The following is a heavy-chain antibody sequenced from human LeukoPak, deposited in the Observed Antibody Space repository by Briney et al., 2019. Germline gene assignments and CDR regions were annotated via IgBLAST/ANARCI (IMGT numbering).Heavy chain of an antibody. J-gene: IGHJ5*02. CDR2: INPRGTST. Sequence: ASVKVSCKASGYSFTSHYMHWVRQAPGQGLEWMGLINPRGTSTIYAEKFQGRIIMTRDMSTTTDYMELSSLKSDDTAVYYCARDNSIHERGWWFDPWGQGALVTVSS. V-gene: IGHV1-46*01. CDR1: GYSFTSHY. D-gene: IGHD4-23*01. CDR3: ARDNSIHERGWWFDP.